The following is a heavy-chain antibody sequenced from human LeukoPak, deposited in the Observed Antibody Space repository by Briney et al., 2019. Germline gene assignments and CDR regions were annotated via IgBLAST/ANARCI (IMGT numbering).Heavy chain of an antibody. D-gene: IGHD1-26*01. CDR3: ARDQRNSGSYRFEY. Sequence: ASVKVSCKTSGDIFSGYGISWVRQPPGQGLEWMGWITGNNGNTNYAPSLQGRVTMTTDTSTNTAYMELTSLRSDDTAVYYCARDQRNSGSYRFEYWGQGTLVTVS. J-gene: IGHJ4*02. CDR1: GDIFSGYG. V-gene: IGHV1-18*01. CDR2: ITGNNGNT.